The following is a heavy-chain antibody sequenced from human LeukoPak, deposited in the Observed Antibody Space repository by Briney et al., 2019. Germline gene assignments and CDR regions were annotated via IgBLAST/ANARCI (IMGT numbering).Heavy chain of an antibody. Sequence: SETLSLTCTVSGGSISGGGYYWSWIRQPPGKGLEWIGYIYHSGSTYYNPSLKSRVTISVDRSKNRFSLKLSSVTAADTAVYYCARTVDTAMAYPYYFDYWGQGTLVTVSS. V-gene: IGHV4-30-2*01. CDR2: IYHSGST. D-gene: IGHD5-18*01. CDR3: ARTVDTAMAYPYYFDY. CDR1: GGSISGGGYY. J-gene: IGHJ4*02.